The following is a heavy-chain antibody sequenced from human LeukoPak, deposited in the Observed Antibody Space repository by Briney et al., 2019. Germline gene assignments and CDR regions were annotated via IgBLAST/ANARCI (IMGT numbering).Heavy chain of an antibody. CDR3: ARDPAFFFDY. CDR1: GFSITGYY. Sequence: ASVKVSCKASGFSITGYYIQWVRQAPGQGLGWVGRINPDSGVTKYAWKFQGRVALTSDTSINTAYMELSRLTSDDTAVYYCARDPAFFFDYWGQGTLVTVSS. CDR2: INPDSGVT. J-gene: IGHJ4*02. D-gene: IGHD3-3*02. V-gene: IGHV1-2*06.